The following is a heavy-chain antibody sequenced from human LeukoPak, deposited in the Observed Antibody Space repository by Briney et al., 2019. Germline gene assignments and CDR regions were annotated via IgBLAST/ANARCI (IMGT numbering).Heavy chain of an antibody. CDR3: ASRGYCSSTSCYRFDY. Sequence: SETLSLTCAVYGGSLSVYYWSWLPEPPGEGREWIGEINHSGSTNYNPSLKSRVTISVDTSKNQFPLKLSSVTAADTAVYYCASRGYCSSTSCYRFDYWGQGTLVTVSS. D-gene: IGHD2-2*02. CDR2: INHSGST. CDR1: GGSLSVYY. V-gene: IGHV4-34*01. J-gene: IGHJ4*02.